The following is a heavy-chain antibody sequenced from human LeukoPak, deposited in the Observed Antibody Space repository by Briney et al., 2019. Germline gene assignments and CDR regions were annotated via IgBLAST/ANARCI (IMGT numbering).Heavy chain of an antibody. J-gene: IGHJ4*02. V-gene: IGHV4-4*07. D-gene: IGHD3-22*01. Sequence: PSETLSLTCTGSGGSISSYYWSWIRQPAGKGLEWIGRIYTSGSTNYNPSLKSRVTISVDKSTNQFSLKLSSVTAADTAVYYCARDEPYYYDSSGYYTYYFDYWGQGTLVTVSS. CDR2: IYTSGST. CDR1: GGSISSYY. CDR3: ARDEPYYYDSSGYYTYYFDY.